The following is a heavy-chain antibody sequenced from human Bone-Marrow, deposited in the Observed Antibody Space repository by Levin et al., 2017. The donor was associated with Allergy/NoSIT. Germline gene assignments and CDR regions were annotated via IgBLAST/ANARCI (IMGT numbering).Heavy chain of an antibody. Sequence: GGSLRLSCAASGFSFSSYSMNWVRQAPGKGLEWVSYISSSSSTIYYADSVKGRVTISRDNAKNSLYLQMNSLRAEDTAVYYCARDIPYGDYVWYFDLWGRGTLVTVSS. CDR3: ARDIPYGDYVWYFDL. CDR2: ISSSSSTI. CDR1: GFSFSSYS. J-gene: IGHJ2*01. V-gene: IGHV3-48*01. D-gene: IGHD4-17*01.